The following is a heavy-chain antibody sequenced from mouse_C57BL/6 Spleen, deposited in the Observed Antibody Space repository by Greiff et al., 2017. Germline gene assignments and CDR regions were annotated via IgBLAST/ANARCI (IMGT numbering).Heavy chain of an antibody. Sequence: EVMLVESGEGLVKPGGSLKLSCAASGFTFSSYAMSWVRQTPEKRLEWVAYISSGGDYIYYADTVQGRFTISRDNARNTLYLQMSSLKSEDTAMYYCTRGEGYYDAMDYWGQGTSVTVSS. CDR1: GFTFSSYA. CDR2: ISSGGDYI. J-gene: IGHJ4*01. CDR3: TRGEGYYDAMDY. D-gene: IGHD2-14*01. V-gene: IGHV5-9-1*02.